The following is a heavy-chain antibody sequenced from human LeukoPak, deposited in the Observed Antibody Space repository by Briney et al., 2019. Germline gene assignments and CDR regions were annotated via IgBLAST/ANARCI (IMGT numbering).Heavy chain of an antibody. Sequence: SETLSLTCTVSGGSINDHYWTWIRQPAGRGLEWIGRIFSSGSTDYNPSLETRVAILIDTSKNQFSLNLNSVTAADTAVYYCARTSASQSSGDYDQYFDYWGQGTLVTISS. J-gene: IGHJ4*02. D-gene: IGHD4-17*01. CDR1: GGSINDHY. CDR2: IFSSGST. CDR3: ARTSASQSSGDYDQYFDY. V-gene: IGHV4-4*07.